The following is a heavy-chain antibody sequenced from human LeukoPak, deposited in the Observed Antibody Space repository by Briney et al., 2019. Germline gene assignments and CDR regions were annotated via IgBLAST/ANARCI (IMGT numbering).Heavy chain of an antibody. CDR2: IYTSGGT. V-gene: IGHV4-4*07. CDR3: ARRKYREGAFDI. J-gene: IGHJ3*02. Sequence: PSETLSLTCTVSGGSISSYYWSWIRQPAGKGLEWIGRIYTSGGTNYNPSLKSRVTISVDKSKNQFSLKLSSVTAADTAVYYCARRKYREGAFDIWGQGTMVTVSS. D-gene: IGHD1-14*01. CDR1: GGSISSYY.